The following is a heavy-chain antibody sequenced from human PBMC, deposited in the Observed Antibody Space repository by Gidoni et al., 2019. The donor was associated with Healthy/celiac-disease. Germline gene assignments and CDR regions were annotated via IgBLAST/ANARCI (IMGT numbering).Heavy chain of an antibody. CDR2: IKQDGSEK. V-gene: IGHV3-7*01. CDR1: GFTFSSYW. Sequence: EVQLVESGGGLVQPGGSLRLSCAASGFTFSSYWMSWVRQAPGKGLEWVANIKQDGSEKYYVDSVKGRFTISRDNAKNSLYLQMNSLRAEDTAVYYCARDVAQDIVVVPAAIDDDAFDIWGQGTMVTVSS. CDR3: ARDVAQDIVVVPAAIDDDAFDI. J-gene: IGHJ3*02. D-gene: IGHD2-2*01.